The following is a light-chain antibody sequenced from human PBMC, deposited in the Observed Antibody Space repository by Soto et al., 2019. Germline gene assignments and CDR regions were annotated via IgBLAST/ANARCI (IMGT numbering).Light chain of an antibody. CDR1: SSDVGGYYY. J-gene: IGLJ1*01. CDR3: IAYGVSDNEV. CDR2: EIT. V-gene: IGLV2-8*01. Sequence: QSALTQPPSASGSPGQSVTISCTGTSSDVGGYYYISWYQQHPGKAPKLLMYEITTRPSGVPDRFSGSKSGNTASLTVSGLQAEDEADYHCIAYGVSDNEVFGTGTKITVL.